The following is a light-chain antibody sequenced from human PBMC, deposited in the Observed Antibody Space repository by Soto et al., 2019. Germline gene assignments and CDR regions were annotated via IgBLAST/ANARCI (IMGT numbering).Light chain of an antibody. Sequence: EIGLTQSPGTLSLSPGERTTLSCRASQSISSSYLAWYQQKPGQAPRLLVYGASSRATGIPDRFSGSGSGTDFNLTISRLEPEDFALYYCQQYSSTFWTLGQGTKVEIK. J-gene: IGKJ1*01. CDR3: QQYSSTFWT. CDR1: QSISSSY. V-gene: IGKV3-20*01. CDR2: GAS.